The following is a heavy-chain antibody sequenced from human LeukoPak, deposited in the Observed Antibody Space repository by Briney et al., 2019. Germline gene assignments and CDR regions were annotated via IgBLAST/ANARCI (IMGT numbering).Heavy chain of an antibody. V-gene: IGHV3-15*01. CDR2: IKSKTDDRTT. D-gene: IGHD3-22*01. J-gene: IGHJ5*02. CDR1: WFTFSNAW. Sequence: SPGGSLRLSYAASWFTFSNAWMSWARQAPGKGLECVGRIKSKTDDRTTDYAAPVKGRFTISRDDSKNTLYLQMSSLQTEDTAVYYCTSGHYYDSSGYLMPFHPWGEGTLVTVSS. CDR3: TSGHYYDSSGYLMPFHP.